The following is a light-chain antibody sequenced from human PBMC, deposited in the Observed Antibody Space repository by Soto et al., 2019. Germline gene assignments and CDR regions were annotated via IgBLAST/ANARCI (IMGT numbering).Light chain of an antibody. Sequence: DIQMTQSPSSLSASLGDRVTITCRASQGIGNYLAWYQLQPGKVPKLLIYAASTLQSGVPSRFSGSGSGTDFNLTISSLQTEDVATYFCQKYNSAPRTFGQGAKVEI. V-gene: IGKV1-27*01. CDR1: QGIGNY. J-gene: IGKJ1*01. CDR2: AAS. CDR3: QKYNSAPRT.